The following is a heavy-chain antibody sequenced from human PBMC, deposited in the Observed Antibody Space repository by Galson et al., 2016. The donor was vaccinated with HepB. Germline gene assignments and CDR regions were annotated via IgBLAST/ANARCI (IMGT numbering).Heavy chain of an antibody. Sequence: SLRLSCAASGFTFSYYGMHWVRQAPGKGLDWVTVISYDGSNKYYADSVKGRSIISSDNSKHTLYLQMNSLRAEDTAVYYCAKDRTGGYSYGNRYYFYGMDVWGQGTTVSVSS. J-gene: IGHJ6*02. CDR2: ISYDGSNK. V-gene: IGHV3-30*18. CDR1: GFTFSYYG. CDR3: AKDRTGGYSYGNRYYFYGMDV. D-gene: IGHD5-18*01.